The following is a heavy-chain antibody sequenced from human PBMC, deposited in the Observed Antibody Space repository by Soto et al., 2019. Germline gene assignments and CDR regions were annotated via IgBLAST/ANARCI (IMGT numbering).Heavy chain of an antibody. J-gene: IGHJ5*02. Sequence: GGSLRLSCSASGFTFNTFAMHWVRQTPGKGLEFVSAISSNGGNTYYADSVKGRFAISRDNSKNTLYLQMYSLRPEDTALYYCVKEGYMRSDWYGQFDRWGQGTLVTVSS. CDR2: ISSNGGNT. CDR3: VKEGYMRSDWYGQFDR. V-gene: IGHV3-64D*06. D-gene: IGHD6-19*01. CDR1: GFTFNTFA.